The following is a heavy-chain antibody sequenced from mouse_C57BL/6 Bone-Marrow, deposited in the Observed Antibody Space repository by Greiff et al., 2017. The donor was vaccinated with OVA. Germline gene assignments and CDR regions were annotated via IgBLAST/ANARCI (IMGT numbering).Heavy chain of an antibody. D-gene: IGHD1-1*01. CDR2: INPSSGYT. Sequence: QVQLQQSGAELARPGASVKMSCKASGYTFTSYTMHWVKQRPGQGLEWIGYINPSSGYTKYNQKFKDKATLTADKSSSTAYMQLSSLTSDDSAVYYCSREATVVAPYFDYWGQGTTLTVSS. J-gene: IGHJ2*01. CDR1: GYTFTSYT. CDR3: SREATVVAPYFDY. V-gene: IGHV1-4*01.